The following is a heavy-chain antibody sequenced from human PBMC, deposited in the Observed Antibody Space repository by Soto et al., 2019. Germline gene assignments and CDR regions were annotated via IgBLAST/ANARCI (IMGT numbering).Heavy chain of an antibody. D-gene: IGHD6-13*01. V-gene: IGHV4-30-4*01. CDR3: ASSWYVRVYGMDV. CDR2: IYYSGST. J-gene: IGHJ6*02. CDR1: GGSISSGDYY. Sequence: LTCTVSGGSISSGDYYWSWIRQPPGKGLEWIGYIYYSGSTYYNPSLKSRVTISVDTSKNQFSLKLSSVTAADTAVYYCASSWYVRVYGMDVWGQGTTVTVSS.